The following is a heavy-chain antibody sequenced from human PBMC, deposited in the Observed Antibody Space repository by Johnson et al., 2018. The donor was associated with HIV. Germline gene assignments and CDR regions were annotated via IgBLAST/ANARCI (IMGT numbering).Heavy chain of an antibody. V-gene: IGHV3-43D*03. J-gene: IGHJ3*01. CDR1: GFTVSSNY. Sequence: VQLVESGGGLIQPGGSLRLSCAASGFTVSSNYMSWVRQAPGKGLEWVSLISWDGGNSYYADSVQGRFTISRDNIKKSLYLQMNSLRAEDTALYYCAKDSDTYYYGSGDAFDVWGQGTMVTVSS. CDR3: AKDSDTYYYGSGDAFDV. D-gene: IGHD3-10*01. CDR2: ISWDGGNS.